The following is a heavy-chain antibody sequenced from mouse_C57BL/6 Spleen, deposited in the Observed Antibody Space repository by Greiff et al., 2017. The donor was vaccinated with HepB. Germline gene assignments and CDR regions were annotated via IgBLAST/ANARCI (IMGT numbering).Heavy chain of an antibody. J-gene: IGHJ3*01. CDR1: GYTFTSYW. V-gene: IGHV1-53*01. CDR2: INPSNGGT. D-gene: IGHD2-3*01. CDR3: ARIFYDGYYAWFAY. Sequence: VQLQQSGTELVKPGASVKLSCKASGYTFTSYWMHWVKQRPGQGLEWIGNINPSNGGTNYNEKFKSKATLTVDKSSSTAYMQLSSLTSEDSAVYYCARIFYDGYYAWFAYWGQGTLVTVSA.